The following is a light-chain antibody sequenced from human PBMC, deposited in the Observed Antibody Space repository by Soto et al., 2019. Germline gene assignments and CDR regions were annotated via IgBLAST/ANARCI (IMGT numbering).Light chain of an antibody. CDR2: GTS. Sequence: EVVLTQSPGTLSLSPGERATLSCRASQSVSSSSLAWYQQKPGQAPRLHIYGTSTRATGIPDSFSGSGSGTDFTLTISRLEPEDFAVYYCQQYGSSPPYTFGQGTKLEIK. CDR1: QSVSSSS. J-gene: IGKJ2*01. V-gene: IGKV3-20*01. CDR3: QQYGSSPPYT.